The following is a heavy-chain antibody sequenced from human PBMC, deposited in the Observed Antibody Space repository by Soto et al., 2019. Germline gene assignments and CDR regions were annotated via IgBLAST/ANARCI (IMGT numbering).Heavy chain of an antibody. J-gene: IGHJ4*02. CDR2: IYNNGNT. D-gene: IGHD3-10*01. V-gene: IGHV4-59*11. CDR3: ARDFGPYGSGSRVAI. CDR1: GGSISSHY. Sequence: QVQLQESGPGLVKPSETLSLTCIVSGGSISSHYWSWVRQPPGKGLEWIGYIYNNGNTNYNPSLMSRVTISVDTSKNQFPLKRSSVTAADTAVYYCARDFGPYGSGSRVAIWGQGTLVTVSS.